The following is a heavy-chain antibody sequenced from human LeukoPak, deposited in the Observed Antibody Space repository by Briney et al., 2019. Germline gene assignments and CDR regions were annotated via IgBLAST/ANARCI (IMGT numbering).Heavy chain of an antibody. Sequence: ASVKVSCKVSGYTLTELSMHWVRQAPGKGLEWMGGFDPEDGETIYAQKFQGRVTMTEDTSTDTAYMELSSLRSEDTAVYYCATAPLLERGRAFDIWGQGTMVTVSS. D-gene: IGHD1-1*01. J-gene: IGHJ3*02. CDR3: ATAPLLERGRAFDI. CDR1: GYTLTELS. V-gene: IGHV1-24*01. CDR2: FDPEDGET.